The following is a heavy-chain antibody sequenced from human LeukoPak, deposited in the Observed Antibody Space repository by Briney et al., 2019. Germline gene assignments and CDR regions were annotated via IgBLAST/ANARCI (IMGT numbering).Heavy chain of an antibody. CDR2: IKSKTDGGTT. CDR1: GFTFSNAW. Sequence: GGSLRLSCAASGFTFSNAWMSWVRQAPGKGLEWVGRIKSKTDGGTTDYAAPVKGRFTISRDNANNSLYLQMSRLRAEDTAFYYCVKGDSGTYRGTVSGYWGQGALVSVSS. V-gene: IGHV3-15*05. CDR3: VKGDSGTYRGTVSGY. D-gene: IGHD1-26*01. J-gene: IGHJ4*02.